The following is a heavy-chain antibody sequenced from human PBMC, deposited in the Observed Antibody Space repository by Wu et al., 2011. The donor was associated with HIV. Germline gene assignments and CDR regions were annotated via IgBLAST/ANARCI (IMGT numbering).Heavy chain of an antibody. Sequence: VQLVQSGAEVKKPGESLKISCKGSGYRFTSYWIGWVRQMPGKGLEWMGIIYPGDSDTRYSPSFEGQVTISADKSISTAYLQWSSLKASDTAMYYCARLLYSGYDPTGEKFDYWGREPWSPSPQ. V-gene: IGHV5-51*01. CDR1: GYRFTSYW. D-gene: IGHD5-12*01. CDR3: ARLLYSGYDPTGEKFDY. CDR2: IYPGDSDT. J-gene: IGHJ4*02.